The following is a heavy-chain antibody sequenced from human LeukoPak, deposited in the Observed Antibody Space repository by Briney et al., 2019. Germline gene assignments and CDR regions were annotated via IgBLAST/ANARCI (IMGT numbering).Heavy chain of an antibody. Sequence: ASVTVSCKASGGTFSSYAISWVRQAPGQGLEWMGGIIPIFGTANYAQKFHGRVTITTDESTSTAYMELSSLRSEDTAVYYCARAARYSSSSHGYWGQGTLVTVSS. D-gene: IGHD6-6*01. CDR2: IIPIFGTA. CDR1: GGTFSSYA. CDR3: ARAARYSSSSHGY. V-gene: IGHV1-69*05. J-gene: IGHJ4*02.